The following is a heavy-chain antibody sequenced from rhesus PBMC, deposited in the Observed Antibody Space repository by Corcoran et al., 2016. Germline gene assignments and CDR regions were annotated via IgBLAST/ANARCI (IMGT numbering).Heavy chain of an antibody. D-gene: IGHD6-13*01. V-gene: IGHV4-127*01. CDR2: ISSSSGPT. Sequence: QVQLQESGPGLVTPSATLSLTCAVPGYSLRGSSDWSWTRPPPARGRVWGGNISSSSGPTNYRPSRHIPVTLSKDTFKNPLSLTLNSVAAADTAVYYCARDPSSNWSPYFGLDSWGQGVVVTVSS. J-gene: IGHJ6*01. CDR3: ARDPSSNWSPYFGLDS. CDR1: GYSLRGSSD.